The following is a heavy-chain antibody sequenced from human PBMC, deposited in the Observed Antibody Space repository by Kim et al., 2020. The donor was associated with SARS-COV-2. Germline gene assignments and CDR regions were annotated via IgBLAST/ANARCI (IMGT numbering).Heavy chain of an antibody. CDR2: IGTAGEP. J-gene: IGHJ2*01. V-gene: IGHV3-13*05. CDR1: GFTFSRHD. Sequence: GGSLRLSCAASGFTFSRHDMHWVRQTTGKGLEWVSGIGTAGEPYYPGSVTGRFSISRENAKSSLYLQMNSLRAGDTAVYFCARDRVAGDGCWNFDLWGRGTLVTVSS. CDR3: ARDRVAGDGCWNFDL. D-gene: IGHD6-19*01.